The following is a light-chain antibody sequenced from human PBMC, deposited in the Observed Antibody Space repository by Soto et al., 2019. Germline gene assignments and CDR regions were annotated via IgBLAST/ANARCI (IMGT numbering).Light chain of an antibody. CDR1: SSDIGGYIL. J-gene: IGLJ2*01. Sequence: QSALPQPASVSGSPGQSITISCTGTSSDIGGYILVSWYQQEPGKAPKLMIYEGSKRPSGVSNRFSGSKSGNTASLTISGLQAEDEAHYYCCSYVGSDTYVIFGGGTKLTVL. V-gene: IGLV2-23*01. CDR2: EGS. CDR3: CSYVGSDTYVI.